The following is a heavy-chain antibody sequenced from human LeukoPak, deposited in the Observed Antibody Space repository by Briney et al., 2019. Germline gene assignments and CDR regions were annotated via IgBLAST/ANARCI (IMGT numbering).Heavy chain of an antibody. CDR3: AKDPRIQLWLLHYFDY. D-gene: IGHD5-18*01. CDR1: GFTFSSYA. Sequence: GGSLRLSCAASGFTFSSYAMSWVRQAPGKGLEWVSAISGSGGSTYHADSVEGRFTISRDNSKNTLYLQMNSLRAEDTAVYYCAKDPRIQLWLLHYFDYWGQGTLVTVSS. V-gene: IGHV3-23*01. J-gene: IGHJ4*02. CDR2: ISGSGGST.